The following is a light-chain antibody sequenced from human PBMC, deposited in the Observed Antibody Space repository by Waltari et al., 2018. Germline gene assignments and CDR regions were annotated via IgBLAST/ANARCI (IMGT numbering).Light chain of an antibody. CDR3: SSYTSLTTLV. CDR1: SRDIGGYNS. Sequence: QSALTQPASVSGSPGQSITISCTGTSRDIGGYNSASWYQPHPGKAPKLLIYEVSNRPSGVSDRFSGSKSGKTASLTISGLQAGDEAVYYCSSYTSLTTLVFGGGTKLTVL. CDR2: EVS. J-gene: IGLJ2*01. V-gene: IGLV2-14*01.